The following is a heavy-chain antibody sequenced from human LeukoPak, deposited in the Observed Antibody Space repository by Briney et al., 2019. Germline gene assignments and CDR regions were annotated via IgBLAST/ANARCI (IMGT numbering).Heavy chain of an antibody. CDR2: ISASGGST. V-gene: IGHV3-23*01. Sequence: GGSLRLSCAASGFTFSAYAMSWVRQAPGKGLGWVSGISASGGSTSYADSVKGRFTISRDNSKNTLYLQMNSLSGEDAAVYYCANLLGYCICSTCDVDYWGQGTLVTVSS. D-gene: IGHD2-2*01. J-gene: IGHJ4*02. CDR3: ANLLGYCICSTCDVDY. CDR1: GFTFSAYA.